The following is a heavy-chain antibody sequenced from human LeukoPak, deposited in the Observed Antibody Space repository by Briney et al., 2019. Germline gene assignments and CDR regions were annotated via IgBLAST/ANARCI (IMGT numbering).Heavy chain of an antibody. CDR1: GFTFSAYW. CDR2: IRQDGDQT. D-gene: IGHD2-2*01. V-gene: IGHV3-7*03. CDR3: AKRAPDSALCSSTSCHLDF. Sequence: GGSLRLSCAASGFTFSAYWMHWVRQAPGKGLEWLADIRQDGDQTYYADSVKGRFTISRDNARNTLYLQMNSLRAEDTAVYYCAKRAPDSALCSSTSCHLDFWGQGTLATVSS. J-gene: IGHJ4*02.